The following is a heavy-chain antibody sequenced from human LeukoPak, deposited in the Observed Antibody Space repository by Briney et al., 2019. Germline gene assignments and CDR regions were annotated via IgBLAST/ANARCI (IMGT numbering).Heavy chain of an antibody. D-gene: IGHD3-22*01. CDR1: GGTFSSYA. Sequence: ASVKVSCKASGGTFSSYAISWVRQAPGQGLEWMGGIIPIFGTANYAQKFQGRVTITADESTSTAYMELSSLRSEDTAVYYCARTWGYYDSSGYLDYWGQGTLVTVSS. V-gene: IGHV1-69*13. CDR2: IIPIFGTA. J-gene: IGHJ4*02. CDR3: ARTWGYYDSSGYLDY.